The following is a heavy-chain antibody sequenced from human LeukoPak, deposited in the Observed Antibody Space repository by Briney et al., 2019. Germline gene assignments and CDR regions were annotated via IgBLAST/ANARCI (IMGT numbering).Heavy chain of an antibody. V-gene: IGHV3-23*01. CDR2: ISGSGGST. CDR3: AKDALLWFGESPFDY. Sequence: GGSLRLSCAASGFTFSSYAMSWVRQAPGKGLGWVSAISGSGGSTYYADSVKGRFTISRDNSKNTLYLQMNSLRAEDTAVYYCAKDALLWFGESPFDYWGQGTLVTVSS. D-gene: IGHD3-10*01. J-gene: IGHJ4*02. CDR1: GFTFSSYA.